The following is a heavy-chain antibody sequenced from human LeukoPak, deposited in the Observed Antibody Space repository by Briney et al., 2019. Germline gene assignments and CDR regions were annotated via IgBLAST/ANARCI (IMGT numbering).Heavy chain of an antibody. CDR1: GFSFNNFA. V-gene: IGHV3-30*04. Sequence: GGSLRLSCVASGFSFNNFAMHWVRQAPGKGLEWVAVISYDGSNKYYADSVKGRFTISRDNSKNTLYLQMNSLRAEDTAAYYCAKDFYDSSGYQGGMDVWGQGTTVTVSS. J-gene: IGHJ6*02. CDR3: AKDFYDSSGYQGGMDV. CDR2: ISYDGSNK. D-gene: IGHD3-22*01.